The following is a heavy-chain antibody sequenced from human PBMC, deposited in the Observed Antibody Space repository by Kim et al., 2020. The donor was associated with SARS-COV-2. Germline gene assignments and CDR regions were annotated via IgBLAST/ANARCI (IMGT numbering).Heavy chain of an antibody. CDR2: ISGDGSRT. V-gene: IGHV3-43*02. Sequence: GGSLRLSCAAPGFTFDYYAFHWVRQAPGKGLEWVSLISGDGSRTYYADFVKGRFTISRDNSKNSLYLQMNSLRADDTALYYCIKDRYCTSSFCPLDYWG. J-gene: IGHJ4*01. CDR1: GFTFDYYA. CDR3: IKDRYCTSSFCPLDY. D-gene: IGHD2-2*01.